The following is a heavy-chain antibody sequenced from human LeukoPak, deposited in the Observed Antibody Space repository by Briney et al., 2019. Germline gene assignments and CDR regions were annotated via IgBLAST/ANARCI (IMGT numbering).Heavy chain of an antibody. CDR3: GRSGYSYGADAFDI. CDR1: GGSISSGSYY. V-gene: IGHV4-61*02. CDR2: IYTSGST. J-gene: IGHJ3*02. Sequence: SETLSLTCTVSGGSISSGSYYWSWIRQPAGKGLEWIGRIYTSGSTNYNPSLKSRVTISVDTSKKRFSLKLSSVTAADTAVYYCGRSGYSYGADAFDIWGQGTMVTVSS. D-gene: IGHD5-18*01.